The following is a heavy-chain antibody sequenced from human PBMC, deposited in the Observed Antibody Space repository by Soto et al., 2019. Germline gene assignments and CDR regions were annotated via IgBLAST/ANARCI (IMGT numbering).Heavy chain of an antibody. D-gene: IGHD3-10*01. CDR1: GFTFSSYT. J-gene: IGHJ4*02. CDR2: ISPSSSTI. Sequence: GGSLRLSCATSGFTFSSYTMNWVRQAPGTGLEWISTISPSSSTILYADSVKGRFTISRDNAKNSLFLQMNSLRAEDTAVYYCARYGSGNSYYFDSWGQGTLVTVSS. V-gene: IGHV3-48*01. CDR3: ARYGSGNSYYFDS.